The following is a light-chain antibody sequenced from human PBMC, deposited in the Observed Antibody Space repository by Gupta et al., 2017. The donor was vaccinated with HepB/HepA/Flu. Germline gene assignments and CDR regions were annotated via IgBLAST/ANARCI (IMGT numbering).Light chain of an antibody. CDR2: LGS. J-gene: IGKJ4*01. CDR1: QSLLHSNGYNY. V-gene: IGKV2-28*01. Sequence: DIVMTQSPLSLPVTPGEPASISCRSSQSLLHSNGYNYLDWYLQKPPQSPQLLIYLGSNRASGVPDRFSGSGSGTDFTLKISRVEAEDVGVYYCMQALQTWATFGGGTKVEIK. CDR3: MQALQTWAT.